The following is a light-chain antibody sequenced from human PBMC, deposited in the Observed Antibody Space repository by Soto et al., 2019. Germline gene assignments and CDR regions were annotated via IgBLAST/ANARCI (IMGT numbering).Light chain of an antibody. J-gene: IGKJ4*01. CDR2: DAS. Sequence: EIVLTQSPATLSLSPGERATLSCRASQTVNNYLAWYQQKPGQAPRLLIYDASNRATGLPARFSGSGSGSDFTLTISSLEPEDFAVYYCQQRSNWPLTFGGGTKVEIK. CDR1: QTVNNY. V-gene: IGKV3-11*01. CDR3: QQRSNWPLT.